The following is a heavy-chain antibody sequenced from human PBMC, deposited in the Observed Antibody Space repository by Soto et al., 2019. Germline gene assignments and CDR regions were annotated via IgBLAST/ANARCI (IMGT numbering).Heavy chain of an antibody. V-gene: IGHV3-48*02. D-gene: IGHD6-19*01. CDR1: GFTFSSYS. CDR3: ASGPWLVLGYFKH. J-gene: IGHJ1*01. CDR2: ISSSSSTI. Sequence: GGSLRLSCAASGFTFSSYSMNWVRQAPGKGLEWVSYISSSSSTIYYADSVKGRFTISRDNAKNSLYLQMNSLRDEDTAVYYCASGPWLVLGYFKHWGQGTLVTVSS.